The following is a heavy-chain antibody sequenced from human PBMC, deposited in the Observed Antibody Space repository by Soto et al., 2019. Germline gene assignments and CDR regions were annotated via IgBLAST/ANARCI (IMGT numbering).Heavy chain of an antibody. Sequence: SETLSLTCTVSGGSISSGGYYWSWIRQHPGKGLEWIGYIYYSGSTYYNPSLKSRIIMSIDTSTNQFSLKLSSVTAADTAVYYCASHGGVNNWFDPWGQGTLVTVSS. V-gene: IGHV4-39*01. CDR2: IYYSGST. CDR1: GGSISSGGYY. J-gene: IGHJ5*02. D-gene: IGHD3-16*01. CDR3: ASHGGVNNWFDP.